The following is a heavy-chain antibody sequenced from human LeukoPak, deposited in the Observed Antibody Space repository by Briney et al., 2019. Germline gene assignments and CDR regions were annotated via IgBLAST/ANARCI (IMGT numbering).Heavy chain of an antibody. J-gene: IGHJ4*02. Sequence: PGGSLRLSCAASGFTFSSYAMSWVRQAPGTGLEWVSAISGSGGSTYYADSVKGRFTISRDNSKNTLYLQMNSLRAEDTAVYYCAKDKFNQPEGLFDYWGQGTLVTVSS. V-gene: IGHV3-23*01. CDR1: GFTFSSYA. CDR3: AKDKFNQPEGLFDY. CDR2: ISGSGGST. D-gene: IGHD2-2*01.